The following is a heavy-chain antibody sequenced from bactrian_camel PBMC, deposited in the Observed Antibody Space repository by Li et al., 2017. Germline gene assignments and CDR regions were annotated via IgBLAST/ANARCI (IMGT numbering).Heavy chain of an antibody. V-gene: IGHV3S53*01. CDR3: AAWAFSVCTVATGLSMNQW. Sequence: QVQLVESGGGSVQAGGSLRLSCEGFADTYSIGCMGWFRQAPGKEREWVAYVRITGTTAYADSVKGRFTISRDNAKNTLNLQMNNLKPEDTGMYYCAAWAFSVCTVATGLSMNQWWGQGTQVTVS. J-gene: IGHJ4*01. CDR2: VRITGTT. D-gene: IGHD6*01. CDR1: ADTYSIGC.